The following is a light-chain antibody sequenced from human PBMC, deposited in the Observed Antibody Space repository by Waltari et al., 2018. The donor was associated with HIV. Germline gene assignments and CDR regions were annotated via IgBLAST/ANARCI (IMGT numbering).Light chain of an antibody. J-gene: IGLJ2*01. CDR3: QSYDSSLSVVV. CDR1: SSNLGAGYD. Sequence: QSVLTQPPSVSGAPGQRVTISCTGSSSNLGAGYDVPWYQPLPGTAPKLLISGNSNRPSGVPDRFSGSKSGTSASLAITGLQAEDESDYYCQSYDSSLSVVVFGGGTKLTVL. CDR2: GNS. V-gene: IGLV1-40*01.